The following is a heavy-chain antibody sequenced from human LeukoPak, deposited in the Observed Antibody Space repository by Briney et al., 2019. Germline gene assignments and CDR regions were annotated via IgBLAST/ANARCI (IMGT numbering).Heavy chain of an antibody. Sequence: HPGGSLRLSCAASGFTFSSYSMNWVRQAPGKGLEWVSAISGSGGSTYYADSVKGRFTISRDNSKNTLYLQMNSLRAEDTAVYYCAKDLRERSPRELRVVAATFDYWGQGTLVTVSS. D-gene: IGHD2-15*01. CDR2: ISGSGGST. CDR3: AKDLRERSPRELRVVAATFDY. CDR1: GFTFSSYS. J-gene: IGHJ4*02. V-gene: IGHV3-23*01.